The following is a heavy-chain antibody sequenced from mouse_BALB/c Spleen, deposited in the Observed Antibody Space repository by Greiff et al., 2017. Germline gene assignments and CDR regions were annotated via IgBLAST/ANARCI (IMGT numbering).Heavy chain of an antibody. Sequence: EVKVVESGGGLVQPGGSLRLSCAPSGFTFTDYYMSWVRQPPGKALEWLGFIRNKANGYTTEYSASVKGRFTISRDNSQSILYLQMNTLRAEDSATYYCARNYDYLDYWGQGTTLTVSS. CDR3: ARNYDYLDY. V-gene: IGHV7-3*02. J-gene: IGHJ2*01. D-gene: IGHD2-4*01. CDR2: IRNKANGYTT. CDR1: GFTFTDYY.